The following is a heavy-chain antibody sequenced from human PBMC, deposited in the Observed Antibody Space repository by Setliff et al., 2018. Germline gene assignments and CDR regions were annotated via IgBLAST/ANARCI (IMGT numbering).Heavy chain of an antibody. CDR2: IFPGDSET. V-gene: IGHV5-51*01. D-gene: IGHD1-26*01. CDR1: GYSFTSYY. Sequence: PGESLKISCKASGYSFTSYYIAWVRQMPGKGLEWVGAIFPGDSETRYSPSFQGQVTISADKSITTAYLQWSSLKASDTAMYFCARRYSGTWDFDYWGQGTLVTVSS. CDR3: ARRYSGTWDFDY. J-gene: IGHJ4*02.